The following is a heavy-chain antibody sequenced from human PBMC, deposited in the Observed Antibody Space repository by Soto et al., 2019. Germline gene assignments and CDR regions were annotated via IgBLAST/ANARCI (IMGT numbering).Heavy chain of an antibody. CDR3: AKREGNTYGLFH. CDR1: GFSFSSYW. Sequence: EVQLVESGGGLVQPGGSLRLSCAASGFSFSSYWIHWVHQAPGKGLVWVSRIKTDGSSTDYADSVKGRFTISRDNAKNTLYLQMNSLSADDTAVYYCAKREGNTYGLFHWGQGTLVTVSS. V-gene: IGHV3-74*01. CDR2: IKTDGSST. J-gene: IGHJ4*02. D-gene: IGHD5-18*01.